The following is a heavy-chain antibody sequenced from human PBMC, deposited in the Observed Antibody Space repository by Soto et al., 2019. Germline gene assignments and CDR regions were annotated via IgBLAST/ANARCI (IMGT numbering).Heavy chain of an antibody. CDR3: AAYTSAGGVFDI. CDR1: GGTFSSYT. V-gene: IGHV1-69*02. D-gene: IGHD3-16*01. Sequence: QVQLVQSGAEVKKPGSSVKVSCKASGGTFSSYTISWVRQAPGQGLEWMGRIIPILGIANYAQKFQGRVTIIVDISMSTAYMELSSLRSEDTSEYYSAAYTSAGGVFDIWGQGTMVTVSS. J-gene: IGHJ3*02. CDR2: IIPILGIA.